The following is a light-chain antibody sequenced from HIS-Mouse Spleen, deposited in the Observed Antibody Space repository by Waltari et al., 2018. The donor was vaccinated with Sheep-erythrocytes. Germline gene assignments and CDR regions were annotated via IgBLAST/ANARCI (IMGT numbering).Light chain of an antibody. V-gene: IGKV4-1*01. Sequence: DIVMTQSPDSLAVSLGERATINCKSSQSVLYSSNNNNYLAWYQQKPGQPTKLLIYWACTREAGVPDRFSGSGSVTDFTLTISSLQAEDVAVYYCQQYYSTLTFGGGTKVEIK. J-gene: IGKJ4*01. CDR1: QSVLYSSNNNNY. CDR2: WAC. CDR3: QQYYSTLT.